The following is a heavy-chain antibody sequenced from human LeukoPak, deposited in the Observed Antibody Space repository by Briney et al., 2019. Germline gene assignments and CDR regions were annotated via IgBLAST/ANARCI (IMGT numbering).Heavy chain of an antibody. J-gene: IGHJ6*03. CDR3: ARHFPYCGGDCPYYDIDV. CDR2: ISSSEWN. Sequence: SETLSLTCSVSGASISSYYWSWIRQPPGKGLEWIGYISSSEWNEYNPSLRSRATISGDTSKNQFSLKLSCVSAADTAVYYSARHFPYCGGDCPYYDIDVWGKGTTVTVSS. V-gene: IGHV4-4*09. CDR1: GASISSYY. D-gene: IGHD2-21*02.